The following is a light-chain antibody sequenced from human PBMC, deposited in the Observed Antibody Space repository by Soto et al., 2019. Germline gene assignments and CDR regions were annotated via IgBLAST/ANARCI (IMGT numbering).Light chain of an antibody. Sequence: DIQMTQSPSSLSASVGDRVTITWRASRTINNFLSWYQQKPGKPPKLLIYGASRLQSGVPSRFSGSGSGTDFILTISDLQTEDVAFYFCQESSSTPYIFGQGTKLEVK. J-gene: IGKJ2*01. CDR3: QESSSTPYI. CDR1: RTINNF. CDR2: GAS. V-gene: IGKV1-39*01.